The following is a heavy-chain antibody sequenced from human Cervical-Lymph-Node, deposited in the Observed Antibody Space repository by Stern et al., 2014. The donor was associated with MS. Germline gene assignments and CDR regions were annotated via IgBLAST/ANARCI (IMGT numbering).Heavy chain of an antibody. D-gene: IGHD3-10*01. Sequence: VQLVESGAEVKKPWSSVKVSCKSSGGISWVRQAPGQGLEWMGGVIPFVGTSNSAQKFQGRVTITADTSTNTTYLHLSRLTSADTAVYYCARGSGDNWFGPWGQGTLVTVSS. CDR2: VIPFVGTS. CDR3: ARGSGDNWFGP. J-gene: IGHJ5*02. V-gene: IGHV1-69*06. CDR1: GG.